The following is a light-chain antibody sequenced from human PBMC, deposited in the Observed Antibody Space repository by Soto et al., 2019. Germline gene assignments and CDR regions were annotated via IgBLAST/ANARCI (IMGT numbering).Light chain of an antibody. CDR3: QTWGSGIRV. Sequence: QLVLTQLPSASASLGASVKLTCTLSSGHSSYAIAWHQQQPEKGPRYLMKLNSDGSHSKGDEIPDRFSGSSSGAERYLTISSLQSEDEADYYCQTWGSGIRVFGGGTQLTVL. CDR1: SGHSSYA. CDR2: LNSDGSH. J-gene: IGLJ3*02. V-gene: IGLV4-69*01.